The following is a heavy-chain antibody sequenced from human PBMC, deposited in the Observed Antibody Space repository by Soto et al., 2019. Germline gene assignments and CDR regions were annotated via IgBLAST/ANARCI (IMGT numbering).Heavy chain of an antibody. J-gene: IGHJ3*02. CDR3: ARKITMIVVATKVTDAFDI. CDR1: GGSFSGYY. CDR2: INHSGST. Sequence: SETLSLTCAVYGGSFSGYYWSWIRQPPGKGLEWIGEINHSGSTNYNPSLKSRVTISVDTSKNQFSLKLSSVTAADTAVYYCARKITMIVVATKVTDAFDIWGQGTMVTVSS. V-gene: IGHV4-34*01. D-gene: IGHD3-22*01.